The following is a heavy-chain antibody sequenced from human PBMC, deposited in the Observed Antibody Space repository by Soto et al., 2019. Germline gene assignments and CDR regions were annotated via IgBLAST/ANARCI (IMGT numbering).Heavy chain of an antibody. CDR3: ARATKYCSGGSCYSDWYFDL. Sequence: VQLVQSGAEVKKPGASVKVSCKASGYTFTSYDINWVRQATGQGLEWMGWMNPNSGNTGYAQKFQGRVTMTRNTSISTAYMELSSLRSEDTAVYYCARATKYCSGGSCYSDWYFDLWGRGTLVTVSS. J-gene: IGHJ2*01. CDR2: MNPNSGNT. CDR1: GYTFTSYD. D-gene: IGHD2-15*01. V-gene: IGHV1-8*01.